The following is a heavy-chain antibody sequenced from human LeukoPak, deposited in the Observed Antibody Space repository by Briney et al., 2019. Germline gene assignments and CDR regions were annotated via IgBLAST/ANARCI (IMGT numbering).Heavy chain of an antibody. Sequence: GGSLRLSCAASGFTFSSYAISWVRQAPGKGLEWVASIGPTGSDRYHADSIKGRFTISRDNANNFLYLQMNSLRAEDTAVYYCATETNGRHYDYWGQGTLLTVSS. CDR1: GFTFSSYA. V-gene: IGHV3-21*06. D-gene: IGHD1-14*01. J-gene: IGHJ4*02. CDR3: ATETNGRHYDY. CDR2: IGPTGSDR.